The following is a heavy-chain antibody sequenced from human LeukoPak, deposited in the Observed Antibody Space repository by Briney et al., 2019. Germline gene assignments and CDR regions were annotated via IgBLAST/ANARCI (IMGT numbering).Heavy chain of an antibody. V-gene: IGHV3-23*01. CDR3: ARARNNYDSSGYSALDY. CDR1: GFTFSAYA. D-gene: IGHD3-22*01. CDR2: IGGSGSSI. J-gene: IGHJ4*02. Sequence: PGGSLRLSCAASGFTFSAYAMSWVRQAPGKGLEWVSVIGGSGSSIYYADSVKGRFTISRDNSQSTLYLQMNSLRAEDTAMYYCARARNNYDSSGYSALDYRGQGTLVTVSS.